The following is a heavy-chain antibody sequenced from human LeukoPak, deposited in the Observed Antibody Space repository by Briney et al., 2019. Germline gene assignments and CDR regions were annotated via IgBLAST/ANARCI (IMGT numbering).Heavy chain of an antibody. Sequence: GVSLRLSCAASGFTFRSYEMNWVRQAPGKGLEWVSYISSSGSTIYYADSVKGRFTISRDNAKNSLYLQMNSLRAEDTAVYYCSLVGATSYYYYGMDVWGQGTTVSVSS. CDR2: ISSSGSTI. J-gene: IGHJ6*02. D-gene: IGHD1-26*01. CDR3: SLVGATSYYYYGMDV. CDR1: GFTFRSYE. V-gene: IGHV3-48*03.